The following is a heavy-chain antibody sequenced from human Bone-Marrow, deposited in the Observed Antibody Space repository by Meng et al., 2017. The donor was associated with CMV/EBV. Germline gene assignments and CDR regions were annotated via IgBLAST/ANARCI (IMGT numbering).Heavy chain of an antibody. CDR2: INHSGST. J-gene: IGHJ4*02. D-gene: IGHD2-2*01. CDR3: ARTRYCSSTSCQGNFDY. Sequence: VQLQQWGAGLLKPSETLSLTCAVYGGSFSGYYWSWIRQPPGKGLEWIGEINHSGSTNYNPSLKSRVTISVDTSKNQFSLKLSSVTAADTAVYYCARTRYCSSTSCQGNFDYWGQGTLVTVSS. V-gene: IGHV4-34*01. CDR1: GGSFSGYY.